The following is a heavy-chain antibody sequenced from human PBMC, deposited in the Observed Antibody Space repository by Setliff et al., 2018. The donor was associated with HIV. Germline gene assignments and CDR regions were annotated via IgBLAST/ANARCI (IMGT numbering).Heavy chain of an antibody. CDR1: GGTFSSYA. J-gene: IGHJ6*02. D-gene: IGHD1-26*01. CDR2: MDPSSAAT. Sequence: ASVKVSCKGSGGTFSSYAISWVRQAPGQGLEWLGWMDPSSAATGYAQKFQGRVTLTRDTSINTAYMELSSLTSDDTAVYYCARPQWELGVDYYGMDVWGQGTTVTVSS. V-gene: IGHV1-8*02. CDR3: ARPQWELGVDYYGMDV.